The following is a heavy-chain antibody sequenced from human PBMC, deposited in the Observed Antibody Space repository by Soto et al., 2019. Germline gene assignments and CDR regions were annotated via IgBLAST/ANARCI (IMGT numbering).Heavy chain of an antibody. J-gene: IGHJ5*02. V-gene: IGHV1-2*02. D-gene: IGHD6-19*01. CDR3: VSKIGLAVAGANWFDP. Sequence: ASVKVSCKASGYSFTDVYIHWVRQAPGQGPEWLGWVSPYTGDTNYAQAFEGRVTMTRDTSISTAYMELTGLTYDDTAVYYCVSKIGLAVAGANWFDPWGQGTLVTVSS. CDR1: GYSFTDVY. CDR2: VSPYTGDT.